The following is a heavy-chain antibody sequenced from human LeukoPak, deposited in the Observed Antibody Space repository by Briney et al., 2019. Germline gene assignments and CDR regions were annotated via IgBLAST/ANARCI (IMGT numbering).Heavy chain of an antibody. J-gene: IGHJ4*01. CDR3: ARQGGNHFDY. V-gene: IGHV5-51*01. CDR1: GYRFTSNW. CDR2: IYPGDSYT. D-gene: IGHD4-23*01. Sequence: NHGESLKISCKGSGYRFTSNWIGWVRQMPGKGLEWMGIIYPGDSYTRYSPSFQGQVTISADKSISTAYLQWSSLKASDTAIYFCARQGGNHFDYWGQGTLVTVSS.